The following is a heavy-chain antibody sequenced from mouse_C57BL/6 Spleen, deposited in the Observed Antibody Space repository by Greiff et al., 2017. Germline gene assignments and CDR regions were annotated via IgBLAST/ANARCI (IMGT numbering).Heavy chain of an antibody. CDR1: GYTFTSYW. CDR2: IDPSDSYN. CDR3: ARRGTGTYYFDY. V-gene: IGHV1-50*01. J-gene: IGHJ2*01. D-gene: IGHD4-1*01. Sequence: VQLQQPGAELVKPGASVKLSCKASGYTFTSYWMQWVKQRPGQGLEWIGEIDPSDSYNNYNQKFKGKATLTVDPSSSTAYMQLSSLTSEDSAVYYCARRGTGTYYFDYWGQGTTLTVSS.